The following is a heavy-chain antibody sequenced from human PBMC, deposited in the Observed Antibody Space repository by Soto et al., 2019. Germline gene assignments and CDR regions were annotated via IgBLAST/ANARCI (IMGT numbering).Heavy chain of an antibody. CDR1: GFTFSDHY. D-gene: IGHD5-12*01. CDR3: ARGAIVAARSYDF. CDR2: VKNRANSYTA. Sequence: EVQVVDSGGGLVQPGGSLTLSCAASGFTFSDHYMDWFRQAPGKGLEWVGRVKNRANSYTAEYAASVKGRFTISSEDSTNSLYLQMISVKNEDSAVYYCARGAIVAARSYDFWCQGTLVTVSS. V-gene: IGHV3-72*01. J-gene: IGHJ4*02.